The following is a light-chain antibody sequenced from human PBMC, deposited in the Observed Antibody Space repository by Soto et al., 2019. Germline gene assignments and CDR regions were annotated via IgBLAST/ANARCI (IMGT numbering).Light chain of an antibody. CDR3: QQYGSSGT. Sequence: IALTPSPGTLSLSPGERATLSCRASQSVSNNYLAWYQQKPGQPPRLLNYGASNRGAGIPDRFSGSGSGTDFTLTISRLEPEDFAVYYCQQYGSSGTFGQGTKVDIK. CDR1: QSVSNNY. V-gene: IGKV3-20*01. J-gene: IGKJ1*01. CDR2: GAS.